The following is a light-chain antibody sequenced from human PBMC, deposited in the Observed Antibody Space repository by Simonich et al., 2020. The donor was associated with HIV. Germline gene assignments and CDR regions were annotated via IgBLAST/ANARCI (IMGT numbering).Light chain of an antibody. CDR1: QSVSSY. Sequence: EIVLTQSPATLSLSPGERATLSCRASQSVSSYLAWYQQKPGQAPSLLIYGASSRATGIPDRFSGSGFGTDFTLTISRLEPEDFAVYYCQQYGSSPPYTFGQGTKLEIK. CDR2: GAS. V-gene: IGKV3-20*01. J-gene: IGKJ2*01. CDR3: QQYGSSPPYT.